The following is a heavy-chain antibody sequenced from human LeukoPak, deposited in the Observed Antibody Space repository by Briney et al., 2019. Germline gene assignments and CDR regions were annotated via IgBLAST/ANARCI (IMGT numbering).Heavy chain of an antibody. Sequence: SETLSLTCTVSGGSISSYYWSWTRQPPGKGLEWIGYIYYSGSTNYNPSLKSRVTISVDTSKNQFSLKLSSVTAADTAVYYCARNPLTNWFDPWGQGTLVTVSS. V-gene: IGHV4-59*08. CDR1: GGSISSYY. CDR3: ARNPLTNWFDP. CDR2: IYYSGST. J-gene: IGHJ5*02.